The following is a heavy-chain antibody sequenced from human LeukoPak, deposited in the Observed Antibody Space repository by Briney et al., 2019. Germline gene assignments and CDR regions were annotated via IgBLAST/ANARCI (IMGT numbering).Heavy chain of an antibody. CDR3: ARWEDIVVVPAADTGGTAALDI. CDR1: GGSFSGYY. D-gene: IGHD2-2*01. Sequence: PSETLSLTCAVYGGSFSGYYWSWIRQPPGKGLEWIGEINHSGSTNCNPSLKSRVTISVDTSKNQFSLKLSSVTAADTAVYYCARWEDIVVVPAADTGGTAALDIWGQGTMVTVSS. V-gene: IGHV4-34*01. J-gene: IGHJ3*02. CDR2: INHSGST.